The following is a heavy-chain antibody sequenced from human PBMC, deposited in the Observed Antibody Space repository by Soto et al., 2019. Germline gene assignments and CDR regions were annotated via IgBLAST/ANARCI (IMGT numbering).Heavy chain of an antibody. CDR1: GFTFSSYA. D-gene: IGHD3-10*01. CDR2: ISYDGSNK. V-gene: IGHV3-30-3*01. CDR3: AREGITMVRGSSKFDP. Sequence: GGSLRLSCAASGFTFSSYAMHWVRQAPGKGLEWVAVISYDGSNKYYADSVKGRFTISRDNSKNTLYLQMNSLRAEDTAVYYCAREGITMVRGSSKFDPWGQGTLLTVSS. J-gene: IGHJ5*02.